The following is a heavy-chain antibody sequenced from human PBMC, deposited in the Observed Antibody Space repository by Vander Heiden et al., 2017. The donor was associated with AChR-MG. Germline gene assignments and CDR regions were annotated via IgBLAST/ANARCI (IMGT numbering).Heavy chain of an antibody. Sequence: QVQLVQSGAEVKKPGASVKVSCTASGYTFTGYYMHWVRQAPGQGLEWMGWINPNSGGTNYAQKFQGRVTMTRDTSISTAYMELSRLRSDETAVYYCATERGIAAAGHYYYGMDVWGQGTTVTVSS. CDR3: ATERGIAAAGHYYYGMDV. V-gene: IGHV1-2*02. CDR2: INPNSGGT. J-gene: IGHJ6*02. D-gene: IGHD6-13*01. CDR1: GYTFTGYY.